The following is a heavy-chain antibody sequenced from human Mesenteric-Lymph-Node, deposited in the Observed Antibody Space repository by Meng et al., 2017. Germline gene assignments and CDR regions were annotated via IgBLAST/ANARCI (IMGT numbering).Heavy chain of an antibody. CDR1: GYTFTSYY. Sequence: ASVKVSCKASGYTFTSYYMHWVRQAPGQGLEWMGIINPSGGSTSYAQKFQGRVTMTRDTSTSTVYMELSSLRSEDTAVYYCAREEIPNYYGSGSHYYYYGMDVWGQGTTVTVSS. J-gene: IGHJ6*02. CDR3: AREEIPNYYGSGSHYYYYGMDV. V-gene: IGHV1-46*01. D-gene: IGHD3-10*01. CDR2: INPSGGST.